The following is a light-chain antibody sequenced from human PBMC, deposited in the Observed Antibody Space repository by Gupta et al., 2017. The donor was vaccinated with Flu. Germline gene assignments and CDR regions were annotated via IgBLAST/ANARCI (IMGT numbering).Light chain of an antibody. CDR1: QTISTY. CDR3: QQSSSGLLD. V-gene: IGKV1-39*01. J-gene: IGKJ4*01. Sequence: IQMNPSPSSLSASVGDRVTISCRASQTISTYLTWYKQKPGKAPKLLIYDASSLQSGVPSRVSGRGSGTDCTLTISSLQPEYVATYYCQQSSSGLLDFGGGTKVEIK. CDR2: DAS.